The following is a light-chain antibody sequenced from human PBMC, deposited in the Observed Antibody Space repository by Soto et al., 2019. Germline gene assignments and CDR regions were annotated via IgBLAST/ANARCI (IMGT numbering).Light chain of an antibody. CDR3: TSHTSSTALV. CDR1: NSDIGGYDH. J-gene: IGLJ1*01. CDR2: DVT. Sequence: QSVLTQPASVSASPGQSIAISCTGTNSDIGGYDHVSWYQQHPGKAPKLLIYDVTNRPSGVSSRFSGSKAGSTASLTISGLQTEDEADYYCTSHTSSTALVFGTGTKLTVL. V-gene: IGLV2-14*03.